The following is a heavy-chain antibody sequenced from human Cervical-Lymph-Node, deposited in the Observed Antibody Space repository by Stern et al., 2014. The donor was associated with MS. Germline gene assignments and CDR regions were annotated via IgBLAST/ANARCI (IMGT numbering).Heavy chain of an antibody. D-gene: IGHD2-21*01. CDR1: GYTFASLY. Sequence: VQPVKPWPEVKHHGASVRASCTASGYTFASLYMRWVRHSPGQALEWMGLINPSTGSSIYAQRFQGRVAMTRDTSSTTVYLELSSPTSEETALYYCARDVARKYYFYYWGQGTLVTVSS. CDR3: ARDVARKYYFYY. V-gene: IGHV1-46*01. CDR2: INPSTGSS. J-gene: IGHJ4*02.